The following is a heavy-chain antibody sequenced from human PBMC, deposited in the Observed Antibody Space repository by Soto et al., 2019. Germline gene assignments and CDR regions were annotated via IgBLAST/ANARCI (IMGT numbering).Heavy chain of an antibody. CDR1: GYTFNSYG. CDR3: ARGALPTATPSCFAP. J-gene: IGHJ5*02. CDR2: ISTYNGKT. V-gene: IGHV1-18*04. D-gene: IGHD2-2*01. Sequence: QVQLVQSGAEVKKPGASVKVSCKASGYTFNSYGITWVRQAPAQGLEWMGWISTYNGKTNYAQKVQGRVTMTTDTSTSTAYMELRSLTSHDTAVYYCARGALPTATPSCFAPWGQGTLLTVSS.